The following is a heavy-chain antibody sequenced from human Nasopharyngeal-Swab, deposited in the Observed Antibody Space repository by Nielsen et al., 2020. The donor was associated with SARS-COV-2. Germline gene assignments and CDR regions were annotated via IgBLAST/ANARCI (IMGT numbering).Heavy chain of an antibody. Sequence: GESLKISCAASGFTFSSYSMNWVRQAPGKGLGWVSSISSSSSYIYYADSVKGRFTISRDNAKNSLYLQMNSLRAEDTAVYYCARSGELRFLEWLNTRPDYWGQGTPVTVSS. CDR3: ARSGELRFLEWLNTRPDY. J-gene: IGHJ4*02. V-gene: IGHV3-21*01. CDR2: ISSSSSYI. D-gene: IGHD3-3*01. CDR1: GFTFSSYS.